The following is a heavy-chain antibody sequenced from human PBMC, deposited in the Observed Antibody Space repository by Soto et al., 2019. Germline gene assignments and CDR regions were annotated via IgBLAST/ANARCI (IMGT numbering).Heavy chain of an antibody. CDR1: GDSLSAGPYH. Sequence: QLQLQESGPGLVKPSETLSLTCSVSGDSLSAGPYHWGWIRQPPGKGLEWIGNVYNSGSTSYSPALKGRGTISVDTSKDPVSPRLTSVTAADTAVFFWARHPPFRPFDFWGQGTLGTVSS. CDR3: ARHPPFRPFDF. J-gene: IGHJ4*02. V-gene: IGHV4-39*01. CDR2: VYNSGST.